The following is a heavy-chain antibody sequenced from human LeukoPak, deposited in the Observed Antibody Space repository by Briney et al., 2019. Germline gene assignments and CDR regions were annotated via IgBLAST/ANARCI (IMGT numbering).Heavy chain of an antibody. CDR1: GFTFSSYN. D-gene: IGHD1-26*01. Sequence: GGSLRLSCGASGFTFSSYNMNWVRQAPGKGLEWISYITTSGGTKYYADSEKGRFTISRDNANNSLYLQMNSLRDEDTAVYYCARRIVGAFPFDYWGQGTLVTVSS. CDR2: ITTSGGTK. J-gene: IGHJ4*02. CDR3: ARRIVGAFPFDY. V-gene: IGHV3-48*02.